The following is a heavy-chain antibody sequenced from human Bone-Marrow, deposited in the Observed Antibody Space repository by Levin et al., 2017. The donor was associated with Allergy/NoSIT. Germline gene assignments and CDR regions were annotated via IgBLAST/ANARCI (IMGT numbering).Heavy chain of an antibody. CDR3: GRPRTSHWNSPPHGLDV. D-gene: IGHD1-1*01. CDR1: GYTFSDYY. J-gene: IGHJ6*02. CDR2: IRPNTGGT. Sequence: ASVKVSCKASGYTFSDYYLHWVRQAPGQGLEWMGWIRPNTGGTKYAQKFQDRVTLTRDTSNTTAYMELNRLTTDDTAVYYCGRPRTSHWNSPPHGLDVWGQGTTVAVSS. V-gene: IGHV1-2*02.